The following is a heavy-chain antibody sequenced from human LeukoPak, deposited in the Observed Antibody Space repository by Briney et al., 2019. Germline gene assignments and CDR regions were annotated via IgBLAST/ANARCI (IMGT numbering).Heavy chain of an antibody. V-gene: IGHV3-23*01. CDR1: GFTFSTYA. CDR2: ISGSGGGT. CDR3: AKNQGQWLVPVDY. D-gene: IGHD6-19*01. Sequence: GGSLRLSCAASGFTFSTYAMSWVRQAPGKGLEWVSAISGSGGGTYYADSVKGRFTISRDNSKNTLYLQINSLRAEDTAVYYCAKNQGQWLVPVDYWGQGTLVTVSS. J-gene: IGHJ4*02.